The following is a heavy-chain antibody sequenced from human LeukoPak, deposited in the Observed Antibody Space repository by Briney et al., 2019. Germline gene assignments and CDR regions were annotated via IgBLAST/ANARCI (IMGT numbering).Heavy chain of an antibody. CDR1: GGSISSYY. D-gene: IGHD1-26*01. CDR2: IYYSGST. CDR3: ARQYSGSYGFDY. V-gene: IGHV4-59*01. J-gene: IGHJ4*02. Sequence: SETLSLTCTVSGGSISSYYWSWIRQPPGKGLEWIGYIYYSGSTNYNPSLKSRVTISVDTSKNQLSLRLSSVTAADTAVYYCARQYSGSYGFDYWGQGTLVTVFS.